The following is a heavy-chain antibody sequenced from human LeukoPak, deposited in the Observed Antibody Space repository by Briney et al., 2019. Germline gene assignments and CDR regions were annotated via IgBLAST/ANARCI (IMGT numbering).Heavy chain of an antibody. CDR1: GFTFSSYS. J-gene: IGHJ4*02. V-gene: IGHV3-21*01. Sequence: GGSLRLSCAASGFTFSSYSMNWVRQAPGKGLEWVSSISSSSSYIHSADSVRGRFTISRDNAKNSLFLQMNSLRAEDTAVYYCARENTHDYGLLVWGQGTLVTVSS. CDR2: ISSSSSYI. CDR3: ARENTHDYGLLV. D-gene: IGHD4-17*01.